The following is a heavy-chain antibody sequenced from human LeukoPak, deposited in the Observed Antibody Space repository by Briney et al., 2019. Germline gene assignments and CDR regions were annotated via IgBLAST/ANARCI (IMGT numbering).Heavy chain of an antibody. D-gene: IGHD6-19*01. CDR2: IREDGNER. V-gene: IGHV3-7*01. Sequence: GGSLRLSCVATGFTFTKHWMSWVRQSRGKGLECVAKIREDGNERHYVDSVKGRFTISRDNAKNSLYLHMDNLRAEDTAVYYCASLYNSGWYWDFGAAAADYMDVWGKGTTVTVSS. CDR3: ASLYNSGWYWDFGAAAADYMDV. CDR1: GFTFTKHW. J-gene: IGHJ6*03.